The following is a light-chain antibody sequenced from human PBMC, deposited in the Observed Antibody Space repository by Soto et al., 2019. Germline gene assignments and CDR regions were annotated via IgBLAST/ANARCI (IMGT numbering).Light chain of an antibody. V-gene: IGKV3-11*01. J-gene: IGKJ3*01. CDR3: QQRSNWLIS. CDR2: DGS. CDR1: QSVSGY. Sequence: EIVLTQSPATLSLSPGERATLSCRASQSVSGYLAWYQQKPGQAPRLLIYDGSHRAAGIPSRFSGSGSGTDFTHTISGLEPEDFAVYYCQQRSNWLISFGPGTKVDIK.